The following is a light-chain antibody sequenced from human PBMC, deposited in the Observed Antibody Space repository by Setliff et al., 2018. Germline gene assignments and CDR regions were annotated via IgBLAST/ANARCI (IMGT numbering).Light chain of an antibody. Sequence: QAVVTQEPSLTVSPGGTVTLTCASSTGAVTSAYYPNWIQQKPGQTPRALIYSTNSRYSWIPARFSGSLLGGKAALTLSGVQPEDEAEYYCLLYYGGAHVFGPGTKVTVL. CDR1: TGAVTSAYY. J-gene: IGLJ1*01. CDR3: LLYYGGAHV. CDR2: STN. V-gene: IGLV7-43*01.